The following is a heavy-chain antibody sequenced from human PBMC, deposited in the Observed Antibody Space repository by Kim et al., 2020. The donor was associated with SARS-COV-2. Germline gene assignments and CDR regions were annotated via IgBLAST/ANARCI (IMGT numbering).Heavy chain of an antibody. CDR3: ATSRDTAMPYGGFDY. CDR1: GYSFTSYW. J-gene: IGHJ4*02. CDR2: LYSGAFAT. D-gene: IGHD5-18*01. Sequence: GESLKISCKGSGYSFTSYWIGWVRQMPGKGLEWLGLLYSGAFATRSRPSFPGPFPISADKSISTAYLQWSSLKASDTAMYYCATSRDTAMPYGGFDYWGQGTLVTVSS. V-gene: IGHV5-51*01.